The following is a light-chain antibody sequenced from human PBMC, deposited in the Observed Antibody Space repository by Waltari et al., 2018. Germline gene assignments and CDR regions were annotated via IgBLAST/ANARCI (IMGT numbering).Light chain of an antibody. V-gene: IGLV2-11*01. CDR2: DVT. CDR1: SSDVCGFNY. Sequence: QSALTQPRSLSGAPGQPGTSSCTATSSDVCGFNYVSCFQQHPGDAPKLIICDVTKQPSGVPGRFSCSKSGNTASLTISGLQAEDDSYYYCCSYAGFYTYVFGTGTKVTVL. CDR3: CSYAGFYTYV. J-gene: IGLJ1*01.